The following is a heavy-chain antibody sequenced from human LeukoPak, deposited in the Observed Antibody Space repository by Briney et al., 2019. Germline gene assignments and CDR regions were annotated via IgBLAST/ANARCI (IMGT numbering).Heavy chain of an antibody. J-gene: IGHJ4*02. CDR2: IYYSGST. D-gene: IGHD5-18*01. CDR3: ARVIPYSYGSYLDY. CDR1: GGSVSSGSYY. Sequence: SETLSLTCTVSGGSVSSGSYYWSWIRQPPGKGLEWIGYIYYSGSTNYNPSLKSRVTISVDTSKNQFSLKLSSVTAADTAVYYCARVIPYSYGSYLDYWGQGTLVTVSS. V-gene: IGHV4-61*01.